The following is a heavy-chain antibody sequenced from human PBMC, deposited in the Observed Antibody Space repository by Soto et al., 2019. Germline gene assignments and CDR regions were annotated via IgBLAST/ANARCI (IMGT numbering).Heavy chain of an antibody. V-gene: IGHV3-53*04. CDR1: GFTVSSNY. CDR3: ASSYSGYDHYFDY. Sequence: GGSLRLSCAASGFTVSSNYMSWVRQAPGKGLEWVSVIYSGGSTYYADSVKGRFTISRHNSKNTLCLQMNSLRAEDTAVYYCASSYSGYDHYFDYWGQGTLVTVSS. J-gene: IGHJ4*02. D-gene: IGHD5-12*01. CDR2: IYSGGST.